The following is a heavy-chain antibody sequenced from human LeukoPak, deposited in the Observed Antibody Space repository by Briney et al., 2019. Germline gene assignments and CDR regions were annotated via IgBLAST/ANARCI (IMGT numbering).Heavy chain of an antibody. CDR1: GYTFTNYN. Sequence: ASVKVSCKPSGYTFTNYNLAWVRQAPGEGLEWMGWISPYNGDTNYAPKFQGRVTLTTDISTSTGYMELRNLRSDDTAVYYCAREAADHLDYWGQGTLVTVSS. CDR2: ISPYNGDT. V-gene: IGHV1-18*01. J-gene: IGHJ4*02. CDR3: AREAADHLDY.